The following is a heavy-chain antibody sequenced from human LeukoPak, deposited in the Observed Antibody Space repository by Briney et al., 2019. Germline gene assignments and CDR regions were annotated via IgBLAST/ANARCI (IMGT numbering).Heavy chain of an antibody. Sequence: PGGSLRLSCVASGFDFNTYEMNWVRQAPGKGLEWVSYIGGTSETIYYADSVKGRFTVSRDNAKNSLYLQMNSLRAEDTAVYYCASFTVTETIDYWGQGTLVTVSS. CDR1: GFDFNTYE. CDR3: ASFTVTETIDY. V-gene: IGHV3-48*03. J-gene: IGHJ4*02. D-gene: IGHD4-11*01. CDR2: IGGTSETI.